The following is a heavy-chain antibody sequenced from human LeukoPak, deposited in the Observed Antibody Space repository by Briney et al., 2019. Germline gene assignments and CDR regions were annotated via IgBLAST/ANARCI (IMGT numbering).Heavy chain of an antibody. J-gene: IGHJ6*03. Sequence: PSQTLSLTCTVSGGSIISYYWSWVRQSAGKGLEWIGRIYLSLSTEYNTSLKSRVTMSVDMSKKQFSLKLTSVTRADTAVYYCARLKFYDSTGYTPGYYMDVWGKGTTVIVFS. D-gene: IGHD3-22*01. CDR1: GGSIISYY. CDR3: ARLKFYDSTGYTPGYYMDV. V-gene: IGHV4-4*07. CDR2: IYLSLST.